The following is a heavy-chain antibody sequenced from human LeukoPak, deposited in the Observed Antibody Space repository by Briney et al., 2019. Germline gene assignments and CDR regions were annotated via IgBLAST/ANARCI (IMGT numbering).Heavy chain of an antibody. D-gene: IGHD3-10*01. Sequence: ASVKVSRKASGYTFTSYGISWVRQAPGQGLEWMGWISAYNGNTNYAQKLQGRVTMTTDTSTSTAYMELRSLRSDDTAVYYCARDLPIEYYYGSGSSFDYWGQGTLVTVSS. CDR3: ARDLPIEYYYGSGSSFDY. CDR2: ISAYNGNT. CDR1: GYTFTSYG. V-gene: IGHV1-18*01. J-gene: IGHJ4*02.